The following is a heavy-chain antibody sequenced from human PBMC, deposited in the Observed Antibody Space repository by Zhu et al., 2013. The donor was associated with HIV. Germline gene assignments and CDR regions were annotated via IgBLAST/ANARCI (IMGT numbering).Heavy chain of an antibody. CDR2: IYPGDSDT. Sequence: EVQLVQSGAEVKKPGESLKISCQTSGYNFTNYWIGWVRQMPGKGLEWMGIIYPGDSDTRYSPSFQGQVTISADKSISTAYLQWSSLKASDTAMYYCARRGYRGYSSGYYYMDVWGKGTTVTVSS. CDR1: GYNFTNYW. CDR3: ARRGYRGYSSGYYYMDV. D-gene: IGHD6-19*01. V-gene: IGHV5-51*01. J-gene: IGHJ6*03.